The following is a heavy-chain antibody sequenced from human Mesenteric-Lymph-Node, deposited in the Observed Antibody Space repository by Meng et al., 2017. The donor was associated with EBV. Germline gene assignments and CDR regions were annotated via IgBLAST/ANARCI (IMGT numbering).Heavy chain of an antibody. CDR1: GRPITRTTW. CDR2: IYHSGRT. J-gene: IGHJ4*02. Sequence: QVRLQESGQGLVKTSGTLARTCTCSGRPITRTTWWNWVRQPPGKGLEWIGEIYHSGRTNCKPSLQSRVTMSVDKSQNHFSLKLTSVTAADTAVYYCAGASDISGYYGGLDYWGQGILVTVFS. V-gene: IGHV4-4*02. D-gene: IGHD3-22*01. CDR3: AGASDISGYYGGLDY.